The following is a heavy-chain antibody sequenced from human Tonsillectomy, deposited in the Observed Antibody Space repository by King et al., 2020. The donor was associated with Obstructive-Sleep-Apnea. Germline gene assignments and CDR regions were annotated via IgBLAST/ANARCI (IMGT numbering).Heavy chain of an antibody. J-gene: IGHJ3*02. V-gene: IGHV4-30-4*01. CDR1: GGSISSGDYY. CDR2: IYYSGST. CDR3: ARDSPNAVDAFDI. Sequence: VQLQESGPGLVKPSQTLSLTCTVSGGSISSGDYYWSLIRQPPGKGLEWIGYIYYSGSTYYNPSLKSRVTISVDTSKNQFSLKLSSVTAADTAVYYCARDSPNAVDAFDIWGQGTMVTVSS.